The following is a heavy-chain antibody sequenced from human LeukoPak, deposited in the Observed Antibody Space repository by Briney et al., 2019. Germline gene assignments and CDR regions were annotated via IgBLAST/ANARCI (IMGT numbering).Heavy chain of an antibody. V-gene: IGHV3-23*01. CDR3: AEEMSSSGYYDALDY. Sequence: GASLRLSCAASGFTFSSYAMSWVRQAPGKGLEWVSAISGSGGSTYYADSVKGRFTISRDNSKNTLYLQMNSLRAEDTAVYYCAEEMSSSGYYDALDYWGQGTLVTVSS. D-gene: IGHD3-22*01. CDR1: GFTFSSYA. J-gene: IGHJ4*02. CDR2: ISGSGGST.